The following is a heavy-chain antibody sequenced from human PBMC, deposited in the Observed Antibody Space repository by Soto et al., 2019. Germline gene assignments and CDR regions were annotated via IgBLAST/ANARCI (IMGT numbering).Heavy chain of an antibody. J-gene: IGHJ4*02. CDR2: IKQDGSEK. CDR3: ASSGYDILTGHFDY. Sequence: PGGSLRLSCAASGFTYSTYTMHWVRQAPGKGLEWVANIKQDGSEKYYVDSVKGRFTISRDNAKNSLYLQMNSLRAEDTAVYYCASSGYDILTGHFDYWGQGTLVTVSS. V-gene: IGHV3-7*01. CDR1: GFTYSTYT. D-gene: IGHD3-9*01.